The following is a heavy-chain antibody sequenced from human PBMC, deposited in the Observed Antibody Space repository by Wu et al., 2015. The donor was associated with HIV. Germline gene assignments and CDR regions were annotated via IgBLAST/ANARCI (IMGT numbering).Heavy chain of an antibody. CDR1: TYSFRTYG. J-gene: IGHJ4*02. CDR3: ARVVHYYDGWGTLTL. Sequence: QTHLRQSGPEVKRPGASVRVSCMASTYSFRTYGLAWVRQAPGQGLEWMGWLSAHNGNTNYAQKFQDRITISTDTSAKTAYLQLRSLKSDDTAIYYCARVVHYYDGWGTLTLGGQGTLVTVSS. V-gene: IGHV1-18*01. D-gene: IGHD3-10*01. CDR2: LSAHNGNT.